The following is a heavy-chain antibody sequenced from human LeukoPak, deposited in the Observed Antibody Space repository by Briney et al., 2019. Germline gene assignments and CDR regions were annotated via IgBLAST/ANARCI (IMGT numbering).Heavy chain of an antibody. CDR1: GFSFSSYA. J-gene: IGHJ4*02. CDR3: AKDSPDYYDTTNYYFAFDY. D-gene: IGHD3-22*01. Sequence: GGSLRLSCADSGFSFSSYAMSWVRQAPGKGLEWVSAISGSGGRTYYADSVKGRFTISRDNSKNTLYLQMNSLRVEDTAVHYCAKDSPDYYDTTNYYFAFDYWGQGTLVTVSS. CDR2: ISGSGGRT. V-gene: IGHV3-23*01.